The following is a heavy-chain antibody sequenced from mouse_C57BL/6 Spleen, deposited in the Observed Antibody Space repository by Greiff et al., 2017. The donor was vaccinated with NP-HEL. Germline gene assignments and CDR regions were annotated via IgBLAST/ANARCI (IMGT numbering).Heavy chain of an antibody. CDR3: ASDYYGSSYHYFDY. D-gene: IGHD1-1*01. CDR1: GFNIKDYY. J-gene: IGHJ2*01. V-gene: IGHV14-2*01. Sequence: EVQGVESGAELVKPGASVKLSCTASGFNIKDYYMHWVKQRTEQGLEWIGRIDPEDGETKYAPKFQGKATITADTSSNTAYLQLSSLTSEDTAFYYCASDYYGSSYHYFDYWGQGTTLTVSS. CDR2: IDPEDGET.